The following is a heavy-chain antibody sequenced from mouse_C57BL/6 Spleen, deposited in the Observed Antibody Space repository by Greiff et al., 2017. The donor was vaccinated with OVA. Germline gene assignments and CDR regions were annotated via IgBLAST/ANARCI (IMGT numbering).Heavy chain of an antibody. J-gene: IGHJ4*01. Sequence: EVNVVESGGGLVKPGGSLKLSCAASGFTFSSYAMSWVRQTPEKRLEWVATISDGGGYTYYPDNVKGRFTISRDNAKNNLYLQMSHLKSEDTALFYCAREDPPSYYGSSTYYALDYWGQGTLVTVSA. CDR3: AREDPPSYYGSSTYYALDY. CDR1: GFTFSSYA. D-gene: IGHD1-1*01. V-gene: IGHV5-4*03. CDR2: ISDGGGYT.